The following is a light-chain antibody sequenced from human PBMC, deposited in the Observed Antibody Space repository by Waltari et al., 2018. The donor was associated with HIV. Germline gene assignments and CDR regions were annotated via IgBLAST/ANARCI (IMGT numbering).Light chain of an antibody. CDR2: GKN. CDR3: NSRDSSGKHYV. J-gene: IGLJ1*01. CDR1: SLRSYY. Sequence: SSELTQDPAVSVALGQTVRITCQGDSLRSYYASWYQQKPGQAPVVVIYGKNNRPSGIPDRFSGSSSGNTASLTITGAQAEDEADYYCNSRDSSGKHYVFGTGTKVTVL. V-gene: IGLV3-19*01.